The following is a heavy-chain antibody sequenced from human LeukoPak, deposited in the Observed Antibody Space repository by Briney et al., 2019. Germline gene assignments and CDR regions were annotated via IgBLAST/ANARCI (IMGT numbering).Heavy chain of an antibody. V-gene: IGHV4-61*02. CDR1: RGSISSGSYY. J-gene: IGHJ6*02. CDR2: IYSNGTT. Sequence: SQTLSLTCTVSRGSISSGSYYWSWIRQPAEKGLEWIGRIYSNGTTNHNPSLKSRATISVDTSKNHFSLELSSVTAADTAVYYCARGRGRDVSFYYGMDVWGQGTTVTVSS. D-gene: IGHD3-10*01. CDR3: ARGRGRDVSFYYGMDV.